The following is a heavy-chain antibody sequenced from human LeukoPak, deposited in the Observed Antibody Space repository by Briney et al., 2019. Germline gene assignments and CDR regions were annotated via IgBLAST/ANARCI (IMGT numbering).Heavy chain of an antibody. CDR2: IYFSGST. Sequence: SETLSLTCTVSGGSISSYYWSWIRQPPGKGLEWIGYIYFSGSTNYNPSLKSRVTISVDTSKNQFSLKLSSVTAADTAVYYCARNGVPGYCSSTSCYTIFDYWGQGTLVTVSS. CDR1: GGSISSYY. CDR3: ARNGVPGYCSSTSCYTIFDY. D-gene: IGHD2-2*02. V-gene: IGHV4-59*01. J-gene: IGHJ4*02.